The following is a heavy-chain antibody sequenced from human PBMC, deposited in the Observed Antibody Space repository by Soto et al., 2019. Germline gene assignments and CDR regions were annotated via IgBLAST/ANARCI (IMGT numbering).Heavy chain of an antibody. CDR1: GHSIIIYG. V-gene: IGHV1-18*01. CDR2: ISANSDNT. D-gene: IGHD1-7*01. CDR3: ARVQNWNYAVAY. J-gene: IGHJ4*02. Sequence: GASVKVSCKASGHSIIIYGISWVRQVPGQGLEWMGWISANSDNTNYAQKFQGRVTMTTDASTSTAYMELGSLTSDDTAVYYCARVQNWNYAVAYWGQGTLVTVSS.